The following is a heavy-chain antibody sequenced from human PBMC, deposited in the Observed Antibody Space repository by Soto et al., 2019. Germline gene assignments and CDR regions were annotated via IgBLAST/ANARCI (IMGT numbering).Heavy chain of an antibody. CDR1: GYTFTGYY. CDR2: INPNSGGT. CDR3: ARDQSGYDIYGMDV. V-gene: IGHV1-2*04. Sequence: ASVKVSCKVSGYTFTGYYMHWVRQAPGQGLEWMGWINPNSGGTNYAQKFQGWVTMTRDTSISTAYMELSRLRSDDTAVYYCARDQSGYDIYGMDVWGQGTTVTVSS. J-gene: IGHJ6*02. D-gene: IGHD5-12*01.